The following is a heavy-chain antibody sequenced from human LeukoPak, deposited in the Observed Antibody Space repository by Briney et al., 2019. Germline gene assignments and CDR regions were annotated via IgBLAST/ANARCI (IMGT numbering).Heavy chain of an antibody. CDR2: IDWDNDK. J-gene: IGHJ3*02. Sequence: SGPALVKPTQTLTLTCTFSGFSLSTSGMCVSWIRQPPGKALEWLARIDWDNDKYYSTSLKTRLTITKDTSKNRVVLTMTNMDPVDTATYYCAHNPYYYDSSGPYAFDIWGQGTMVTVSS. CDR3: AHNPYYYDSSGPYAFDI. D-gene: IGHD3-22*01. V-gene: IGHV2-70*11. CDR1: GFSLSTSGMC.